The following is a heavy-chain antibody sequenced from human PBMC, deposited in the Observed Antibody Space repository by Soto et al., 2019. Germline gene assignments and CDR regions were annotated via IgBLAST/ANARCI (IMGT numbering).Heavy chain of an antibody. CDR3: ARERQWLVHAFDI. CDR1: GFTFSSYG. V-gene: IGHV3-33*01. CDR2: IWYDGSNK. D-gene: IGHD6-19*01. Sequence: GGSLRLSCAASGFTFSSYGMHWVRQAPGKGLEWVAVIWYDGSNKYYADSVKGRFTISRGNSKNTLYLQMNSLRAEDTAVYYCARERQWLVHAFDIWGQGTMVTVSS. J-gene: IGHJ3*02.